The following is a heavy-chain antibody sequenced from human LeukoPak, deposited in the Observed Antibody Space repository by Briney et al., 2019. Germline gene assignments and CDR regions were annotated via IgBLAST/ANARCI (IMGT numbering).Heavy chain of an antibody. CDR2: ISGSGVST. V-gene: IGHV3-23*01. CDR1: GFTFTSYA. D-gene: IGHD2-2*01. J-gene: IGHJ4*02. CDR3: AKDCSSTSCPTSDY. Sequence: PGRSLRLSCAASGFTFTSYAMSWVRQAPGKGLEWVAAISGSGVSTYYADSVKGRFTISRDNSKNTLYLQMSSLRAEDTAIHYCAKDCSSTSCPTSDYWGQGTLVTVSS.